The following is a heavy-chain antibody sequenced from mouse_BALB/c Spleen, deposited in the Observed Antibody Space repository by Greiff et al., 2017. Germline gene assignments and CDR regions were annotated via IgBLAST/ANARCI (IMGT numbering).Heavy chain of an antibody. D-gene: IGHD2-4*01. V-gene: IGHV2-6-4*01. J-gene: IGHJ3*01. CDR1: GFSLSRYS. CDR2: IWGGGST. Sequence: VHLVESGPGLVAPSQSLSITCTVSGFSLSRYSVHWVRQPPGKGLEWLGMIWGGGSTDYNSALKSRLSISKDNSKSQVFLKMNSLQTDDTAMYYCARNDYDGEPFAYWGQGTLVTVSA. CDR3: ARNDYDGEPFAY.